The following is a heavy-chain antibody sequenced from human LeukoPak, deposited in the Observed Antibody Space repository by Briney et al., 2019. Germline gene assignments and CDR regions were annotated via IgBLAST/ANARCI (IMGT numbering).Heavy chain of an antibody. CDR3: ARWTTTYLDY. V-gene: IGHV3-21*04. CDR1: GFTFSSYS. D-gene: IGHD4-11*01. J-gene: IGHJ4*02. CDR2: ISSSSSYI. Sequence: GGSLRLSCAASGFTFSSYSMNWVRQAPGKGLEWVSSISSSSSYIYYADSVKGRFTISRDNAKNSLYLQMNSLRSEDSAVYYCARWTTTYLDYWGQGTLVTVSS.